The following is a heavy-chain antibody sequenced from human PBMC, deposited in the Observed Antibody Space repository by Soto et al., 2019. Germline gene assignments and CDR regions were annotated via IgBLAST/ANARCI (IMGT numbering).Heavy chain of an antibody. D-gene: IGHD2-21*02. CDR3: AKGGAYCYGDCTRAH. J-gene: IGHJ4*02. V-gene: IGHV3-23*01. Sequence: VQLLQSGGGSVQPGGSLRLSCEGSGFTFSSYGMTWVRQAPGKGLEWVAGISGRGVDTKYADSVKGRFSIARDNAKNKMYLQMNNLRVEDMAVYFCAKGGAYCYGDCTRAHWGQGTLVTVSS. CDR1: GFTFSSYG. CDR2: ISGRGVDT.